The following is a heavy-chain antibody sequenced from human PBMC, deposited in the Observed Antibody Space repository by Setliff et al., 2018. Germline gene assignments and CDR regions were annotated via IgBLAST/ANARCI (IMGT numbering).Heavy chain of an antibody. V-gene: IGHV1-18*01. J-gene: IGHJ4*02. CDR3: ARIDYGGNSVYFDY. D-gene: IGHD4-17*01. Sequence: ASVKVSCKASGYTFFAYGINWVRQAPGQGLEWMGWISPYNSNTLYAQKFQGRVTMTTXXXTNTAYXXXXXXRSDDTAMYYCARIDYGGNSVYFDYWGQGTLVTVSS. CDR1: GYTFFAYG. CDR2: ISPYNSNT.